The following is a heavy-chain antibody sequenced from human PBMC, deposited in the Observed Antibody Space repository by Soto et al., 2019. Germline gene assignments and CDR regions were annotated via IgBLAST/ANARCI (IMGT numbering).Heavy chain of an antibody. CDR1: GFTFSDYY. CDR2: INSSSTYT. Sequence: QVQLVESGGGLVKPGGSLRLSCAASGFTFSDYYMSWIRRPPGKGLEWVSYINSSSTYTNYADSVKGRFTISRDNAKNSRYLQMNSLRAEDTAVYYCARIIAAAGGRRYFDLWGRGTLVTVSS. D-gene: IGHD6-13*01. J-gene: IGHJ2*01. V-gene: IGHV3-11*05. CDR3: ARIIAAAGGRRYFDL.